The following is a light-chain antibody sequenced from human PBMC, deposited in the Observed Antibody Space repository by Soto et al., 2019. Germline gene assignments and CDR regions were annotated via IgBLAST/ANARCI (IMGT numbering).Light chain of an antibody. CDR1: QSISTW. CDR3: QQNNRYQWT. J-gene: IGKJ1*01. CDR2: EAS. V-gene: IGKV1-5*01. Sequence: DIQMTQSPSTLSASVGDRVTITCRASQSISTWLAWYQQKPGKAPKVLIYEASKLESGVPSRFSGSGSGTEFTLTISTLQPDDVATYYCQQNNRYQWTFGQGTKVEIK.